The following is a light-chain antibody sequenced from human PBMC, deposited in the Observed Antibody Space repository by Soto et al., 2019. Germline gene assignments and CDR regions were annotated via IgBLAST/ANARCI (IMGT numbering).Light chain of an antibody. CDR3: QKHDGVPL. CDR2: DAS. Sequence: DIQMTQAPSTISASVGDRVTITCRASQSISAWLAWYQQKPGKAPKLLIYDASDLETGVPSRFSGGGSGTFFSFTINSLQPEDIATYYCQKHDGVPLFGPGTKVEIK. CDR1: QSISAW. J-gene: IGKJ3*01. V-gene: IGKV1-33*01.